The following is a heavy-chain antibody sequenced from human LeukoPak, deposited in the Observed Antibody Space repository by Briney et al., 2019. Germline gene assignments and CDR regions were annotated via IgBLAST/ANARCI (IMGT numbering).Heavy chain of an antibody. CDR2: INPSGGST. D-gene: IGHD4-17*01. Sequence: GASVKVSCKASGYTFTSYYMHWVRQAPGQGLEWMGIINPSGGSTSYAQKFQGRLTMTRDTSTTTVYMELSSLRSEDTAFYYCAKVGGHFGDYGYWGQGTLVSVSS. CDR3: AKVGGHFGDYGY. CDR1: GYTFTSYY. V-gene: IGHV1-46*01. J-gene: IGHJ4*02.